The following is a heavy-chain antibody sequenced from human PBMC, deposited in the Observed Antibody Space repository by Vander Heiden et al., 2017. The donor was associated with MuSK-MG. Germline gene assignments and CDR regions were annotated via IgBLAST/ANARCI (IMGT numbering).Heavy chain of an antibody. D-gene: IGHD3-9*01. J-gene: IGHJ4*02. CDR1: GFTFDDYM. V-gene: IGHV3-43*01. CDR2: ITWDGRNT. CDR3: AKSQGGILTGVDS. Sequence: EVYLVESGGAVVQPGGSLRLSCAASGFTFDDYMMYWVRHTPGKGLEWVSLITWDGRNTYYADSVRGRFTISRDNSRNSLYLQMNSLRTEDTALYFCAKSQGGILTGVDSWGRGTLVTVSS.